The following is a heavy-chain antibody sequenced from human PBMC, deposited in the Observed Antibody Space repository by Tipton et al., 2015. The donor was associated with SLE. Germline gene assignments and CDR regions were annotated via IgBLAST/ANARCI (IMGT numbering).Heavy chain of an antibody. CDR2: IYTSGST. Sequence: TLSLTCAVYGGSFSGYYWSWIRQPAGKGLEWIGYIYTSGSTNYNPSLKSRVTISVDTSKNQLSLKLSSVTAADTAVYYCARVTAAAGRGDYWGQGTLVTVSS. J-gene: IGHJ4*02. CDR1: GGSFSGYY. D-gene: IGHD6-13*01. CDR3: ARVTAAAGRGDY. V-gene: IGHV4-4*09.